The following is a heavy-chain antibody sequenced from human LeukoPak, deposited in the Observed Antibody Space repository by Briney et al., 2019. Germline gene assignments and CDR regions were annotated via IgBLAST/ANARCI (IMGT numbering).Heavy chain of an antibody. V-gene: IGHV3-33*01. CDR1: GFTFSSYG. D-gene: IGHD4-17*01. CDR3: ARERDPGYGCFPPSPFDY. J-gene: IGHJ4*02. CDR2: IWYDGSNK. Sequence: GRSLRLSCAASGFTFSSYGMHWVRQAPGKGLEWVAVIWYDGSNKYYADSVRGRFTISRDNSKNTLYLQMNSLRAEDTGVYYCARERDPGYGCFPPSPFDYWGQGTLVTVSS.